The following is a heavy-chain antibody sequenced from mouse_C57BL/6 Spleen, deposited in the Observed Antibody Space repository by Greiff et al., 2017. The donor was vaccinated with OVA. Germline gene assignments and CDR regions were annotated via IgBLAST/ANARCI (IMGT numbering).Heavy chain of an antibody. J-gene: IGHJ2*01. CDR1: GFTFSDYY. Sequence: EVQLVESEGGLVQPGSSMKLSCTASGFTFSDYYMAWVRQVPEKGLEWVANINYDGSSTYYLDSLKSRFIISRDNAKNILYLQMSSLKSEDTATYYCARASYYYGPYFDYWGQGTTLTVSS. CDR2: INYDGSST. D-gene: IGHD1-1*01. V-gene: IGHV5-16*01. CDR3: ARASYYYGPYFDY.